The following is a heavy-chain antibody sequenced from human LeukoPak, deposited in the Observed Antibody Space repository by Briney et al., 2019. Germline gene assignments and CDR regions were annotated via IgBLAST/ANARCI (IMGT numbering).Heavy chain of an antibody. CDR2: IYHSGST. CDR1: GGSISSSNW. Sequence: SGTLSLTCAVSGGSISSSNWWSWVRQPPGKGLEWIGEIYHSGSTNYNPSLESRVTISVDKSKNQFSLKLSSVTAADTAVYYCARVSAEDYAFDIWGQGTMVTVSS. CDR3: ARVSAEDYAFDI. D-gene: IGHD3-16*02. V-gene: IGHV4-4*02. J-gene: IGHJ3*02.